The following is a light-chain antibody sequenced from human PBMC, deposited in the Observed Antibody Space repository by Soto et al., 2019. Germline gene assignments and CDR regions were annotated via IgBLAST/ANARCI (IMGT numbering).Light chain of an antibody. CDR3: QQRSNWPIT. J-gene: IGKJ5*01. CDR2: DAS. Sequence: EIVLPQSPATLSLSPGESATLSCRASQSVSTYLAWYQQKRGQAPRLLIYDASNRATGIPARFRGSGSGTDFTLTINSLEPEEFAVYYCQQRSNWPITVGQGTRLEIK. V-gene: IGKV3-11*01. CDR1: QSVSTY.